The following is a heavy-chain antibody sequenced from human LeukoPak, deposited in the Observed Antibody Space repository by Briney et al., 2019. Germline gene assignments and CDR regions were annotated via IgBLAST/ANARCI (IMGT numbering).Heavy chain of an antibody. J-gene: IGHJ4*02. Sequence: GESLKISCKGSGYSLTSYWIGWVRQMPGKGLEWMGIIYPGDSDTRYSPSFQGQVTISADKSISTAYLQWSSLKASDTAMYYCARVGYYYDSSGYLYYFDYWGQGTLVTVSS. D-gene: IGHD3-22*01. CDR3: ARVGYYYDSSGYLYYFDY. V-gene: IGHV5-51*01. CDR2: IYPGDSDT. CDR1: GYSLTSYW.